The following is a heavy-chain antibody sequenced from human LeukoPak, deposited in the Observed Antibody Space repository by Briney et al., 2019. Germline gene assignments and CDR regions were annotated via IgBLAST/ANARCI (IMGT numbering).Heavy chain of an antibody. J-gene: IGHJ6*03. CDR3: AREHITGSLGYYMDV. CDR1: GGTFSSYA. D-gene: IGHD1-20*01. CDR2: IIPIFGTA. Sequence: SVKLSCKASGGTFSSYAISWVRQAPGQGLEWMGGIIPIFGTANYAQTFQGGVTITADESTSTAYMELSSLRSEDTAVYYCAREHITGSLGYYMDVWGKGTTVTVSS. V-gene: IGHV1-69*13.